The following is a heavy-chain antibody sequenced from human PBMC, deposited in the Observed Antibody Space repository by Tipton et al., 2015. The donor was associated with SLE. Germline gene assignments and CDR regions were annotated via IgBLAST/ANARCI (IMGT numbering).Heavy chain of an antibody. Sequence: TLSLTCTASGFSISSYYWGWIRQPPGKGLEWLGTIYHSGTTYYNPSLKSRLTLSIDTSKNQFSLKLSSVTAADTAVYYCVRLELPATKADYWGPGTLVTVSS. D-gene: IGHD5-24*01. CDR2: IYHSGTT. CDR3: VRLELPATKADY. J-gene: IGHJ4*02. V-gene: IGHV4-38-2*02. CDR1: GFSISSYY.